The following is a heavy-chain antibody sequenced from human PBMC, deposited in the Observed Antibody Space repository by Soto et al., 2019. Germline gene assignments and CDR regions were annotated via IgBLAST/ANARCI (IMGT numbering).Heavy chain of an antibody. V-gene: IGHV3-30*18. CDR3: AKDQFCSSVRCMAGYYGMDV. CDR1: GSTFSDYG. Sequence: GGSLNLSCPASGSTFSDYGMHWVRQAPGKGLEWVAVISLDGSNEDYADSVKGRFTISRDNSKNTLYLQMNSLTVEDTAVYHCAKDQFCSSVRCMAGYYGMDVWGQGTTVTVSS. D-gene: IGHD2-2*01. J-gene: IGHJ6*02. CDR2: ISLDGSNE.